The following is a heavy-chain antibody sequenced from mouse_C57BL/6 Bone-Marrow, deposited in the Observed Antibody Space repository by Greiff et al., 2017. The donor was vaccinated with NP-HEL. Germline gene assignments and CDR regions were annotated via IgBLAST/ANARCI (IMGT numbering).Heavy chain of an antibody. CDR3: AKDWNYFDY. CDR2: LYLGDGDT. CDR1: GYAFSSYW. V-gene: IGHV1-80*01. D-gene: IGHD4-1*01. Sequence: QVQLQQSGAELVKPGASVKISCKASGYAFSSYWMNWVNQRPGKGLGWIGQLYLGDGDTNYTGKFKGKATLTADKSASTAYMQLSSLTSEDSAVYFCAKDWNYFDYWGQGTTLTVSS. J-gene: IGHJ2*01.